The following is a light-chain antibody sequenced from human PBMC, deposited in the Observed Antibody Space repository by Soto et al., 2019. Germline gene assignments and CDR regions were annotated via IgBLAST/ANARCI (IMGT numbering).Light chain of an antibody. CDR1: QSVSSSY. J-gene: IGKJ1*01. CDR2: GAS. Sequence: ERVLTQARGTLSLSPGGRTTLSCRAIQSVSSSYLAWYQQKPGQAPRLLIYGASSRATGIPDRFSGSGSGTDFTLTITRLEPEDFAVYYCQQYGSSPRTFGQGTKVDI. CDR3: QQYGSSPRT. V-gene: IGKV3-20*01.